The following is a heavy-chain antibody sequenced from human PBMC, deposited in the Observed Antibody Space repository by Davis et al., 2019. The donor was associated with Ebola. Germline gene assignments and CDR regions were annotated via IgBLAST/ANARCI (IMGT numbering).Heavy chain of an antibody. CDR1: GYTFTSYY. J-gene: IGHJ6*02. Sequence: AASVKVSCKASGYTFTSYYMHWVRQAPGQGLEWMGIINPSGGSTSYARKFQGRVTMTRDTSTSTAYMELSSLRSEDTAVYYCAIGGSTSRNYYGMDVWGQGTTVTVSS. CDR3: AIGGSTSRNYYGMDV. D-gene: IGHD2-2*01. CDR2: INPSGGST. V-gene: IGHV1-46*01.